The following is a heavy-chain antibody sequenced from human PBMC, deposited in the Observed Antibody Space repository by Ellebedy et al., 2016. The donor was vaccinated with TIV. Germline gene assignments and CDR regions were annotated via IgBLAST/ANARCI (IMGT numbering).Heavy chain of an antibody. Sequence: GESLKISCAASGFIFSDYTINWVRQAPGKGLEWVSSISSASSNIYYADSMKGRFTISRDNAKNTLYLQMNSLRDEDTAVYYCARCVGRHHSYYFDYWGQGILVTVSS. CDR1: GFIFSDYT. J-gene: IGHJ4*02. V-gene: IGHV3-21*01. CDR2: ISSASSNI. CDR3: ARCVGRHHSYYFDY. D-gene: IGHD1-26*01.